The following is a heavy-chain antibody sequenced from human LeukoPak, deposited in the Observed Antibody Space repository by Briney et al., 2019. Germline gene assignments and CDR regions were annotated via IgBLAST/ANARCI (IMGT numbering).Heavy chain of an antibody. J-gene: IGHJ4*02. CDR3: GRDLLANG. CDR1: GFTFSSYA. V-gene: IGHV3-30*04. Sequence: GGSLRLSCAASGFTFSSYAMHWVRQAPGKGLEWVAVISYDGSNKYYADSVKGRFTISRDNSKNTLYLQMNSLRAEDTAVYYCGRDLLANGWGQGTLVTVSS. CDR2: ISYDGSNK.